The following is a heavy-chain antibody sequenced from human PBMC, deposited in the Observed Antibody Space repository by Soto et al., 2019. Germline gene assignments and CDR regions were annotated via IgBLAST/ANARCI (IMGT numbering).Heavy chain of an antibody. J-gene: IGHJ3*02. CDR3: AKDRAKTYYYDSSAEGAFDI. CDR2: ISGSGGST. CDR1: GFTLSSYA. Sequence: PGGSLRLSCAASGFTLSSYAMSWVRQAPGKGLEWVSAISGSGGSTYYADSVKGRFTISRDNSKNTLYLQMNSLRAEDTAVYYCAKDRAKTYYYDSSAEGAFDIWGQGTMVTVSS. V-gene: IGHV3-23*01. D-gene: IGHD3-22*01.